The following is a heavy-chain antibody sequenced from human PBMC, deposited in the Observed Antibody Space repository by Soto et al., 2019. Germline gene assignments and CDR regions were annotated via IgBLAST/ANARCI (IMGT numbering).Heavy chain of an antibody. CDR1: GGTFSSHS. CDR2: IVTLFGTA. Sequence: VQLIQSGAEVQQPGSSVKVSCEASGGTFSSHSINWVRQAPGQGLEWMGGIVTLFGTANYAQNFQGRVTITADQSTSTVYMDLSSLRSDDTAVYYCAREVGYGDFSAALLDWGQGTLVTVSS. J-gene: IGHJ4*02. V-gene: IGHV1-69*01. D-gene: IGHD4-17*01. CDR3: AREVGYGDFSAALLD.